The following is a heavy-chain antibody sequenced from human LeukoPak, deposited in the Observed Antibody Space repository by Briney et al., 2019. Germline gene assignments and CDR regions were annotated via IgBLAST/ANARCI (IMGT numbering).Heavy chain of an antibody. CDR2: ISGSGGST. D-gene: IGHD3-3*01. CDR1: GFIFSNYA. CDR3: AKEGGYYDFWSGSPGIFDY. Sequence: GSLRLSCAASGFIFSNYAMTWVRQAPGKGLEWVSAISGSGGSTYYADSVKGRFTISRDNSKNTLYLQMNSLRAEDTAVYYCAKEGGYYDFWSGSPGIFDYWGQGTLVTVSS. J-gene: IGHJ4*02. V-gene: IGHV3-23*01.